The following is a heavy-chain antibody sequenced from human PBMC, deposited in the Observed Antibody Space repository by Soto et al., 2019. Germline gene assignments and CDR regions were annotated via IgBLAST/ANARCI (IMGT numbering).Heavy chain of an antibody. CDR3: AGLRGYAGSPIDY. CDR1: GGAIISGY. J-gene: IGHJ4*02. Sequence: SETLSLTCTVSGGAIISGYWSWIRQPPGKGLEWIGYISHSGNTNYNPSVKSRVTLSVDTPKNQFSLRLSSVTTADTAVYYCAGLRGYAGSPIDYWGQGTLVTVSS. V-gene: IGHV4-59*01. D-gene: IGHD2-15*01. CDR2: ISHSGNT.